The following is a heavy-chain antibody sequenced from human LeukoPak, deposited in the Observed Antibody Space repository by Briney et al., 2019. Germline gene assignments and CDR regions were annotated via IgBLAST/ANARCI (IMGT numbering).Heavy chain of an antibody. CDR1: GGSISSGSYY. V-gene: IGHV4-61*02. J-gene: IGHJ4*02. Sequence: SETLSLTCTVSGGSISSGSYYWSWIRQPAGKGLEWIGRFYPSGITSDNPSFKSRVTISADTSKNQFSLKLSSVTAADTAVYYCARFRRVGAGDYWGQGTLVTVSS. D-gene: IGHD3-16*01. CDR3: ARFRRVGAGDY. CDR2: FYPSGIT.